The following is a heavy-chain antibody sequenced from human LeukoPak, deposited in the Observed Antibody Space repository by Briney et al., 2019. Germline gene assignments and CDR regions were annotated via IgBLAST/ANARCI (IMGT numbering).Heavy chain of an antibody. CDR1: GYTFTSYG. D-gene: IGHD3-10*01. J-gene: IGHJ4*02. V-gene: IGHV1-18*01. Sequence: ASVKVSCTASGYTFTSYGISWVRQXPGQGXXWMGWISAYNGNTNYAQKLQGRVTMTTDTSTSTAYMELRSLRSDDTAVYYCARGVHSITMVRGVIRWFDYWGQGTLVTVSS. CDR2: ISAYNGNT. CDR3: ARGVHSITMVRGVIRWFDY.